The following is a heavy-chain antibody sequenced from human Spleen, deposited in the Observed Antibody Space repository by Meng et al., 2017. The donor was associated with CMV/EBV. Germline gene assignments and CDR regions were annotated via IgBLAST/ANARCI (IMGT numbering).Heavy chain of an antibody. V-gene: IGHV4-38-2*02. Sequence: SETLSLTCNVSGYSISSGYYWGWIRQPPGKGLEWIGSIYYSGSTYYNPSLKSRVTISVDTSKNQFSLKLSSVTAADTAVYYCARVIGWGVYYYGMDVWGQGTTVTVSS. CDR3: ARVIGWGVYYYGMDV. CDR2: IYYSGST. D-gene: IGHD3-22*01. J-gene: IGHJ6*02. CDR1: GYSISSGYY.